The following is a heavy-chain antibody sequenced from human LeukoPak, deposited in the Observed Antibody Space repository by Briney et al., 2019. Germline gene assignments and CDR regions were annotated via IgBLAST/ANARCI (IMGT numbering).Heavy chain of an antibody. CDR1: GYTFTSYY. D-gene: IGHD4-23*01. J-gene: IGHJ3*02. Sequence: ASVKVSCKASGYTFTSYYMHWVRQAPGQGLEWMGIINPSGGSTSYAQKFQGRVTMTRDTSTSTVYMGLSSLRSEDTAVYYCASEGGNSNAFDIWGQGTMVTVSS. V-gene: IGHV1-46*01. CDR3: ASEGGNSNAFDI. CDR2: INPSGGST.